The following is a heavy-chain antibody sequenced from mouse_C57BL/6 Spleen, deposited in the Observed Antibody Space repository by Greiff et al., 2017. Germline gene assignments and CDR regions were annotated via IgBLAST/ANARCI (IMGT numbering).Heavy chain of an antibody. J-gene: IGHJ3*01. Sequence: QVQLKQSGAELARPGASVKLSCKASGYTFTSYGISWVKQRTGQGLEWIGEIYPRSGNTYYNEKFKGKATLTADKSSSTAYMELRSLTSEDSAVYFCARPTNYRLGYWGQGTLVTVSA. V-gene: IGHV1-81*01. CDR2: IYPRSGNT. D-gene: IGHD2-10*01. CDR3: ARPTNYRLGY. CDR1: GYTFTSYG.